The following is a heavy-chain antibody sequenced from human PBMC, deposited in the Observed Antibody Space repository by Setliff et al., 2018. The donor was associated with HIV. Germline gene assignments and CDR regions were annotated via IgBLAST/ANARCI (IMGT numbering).Heavy chain of an antibody. CDR1: GGSFSDYY. V-gene: IGHV4-34*01. CDR2: IDHRGRP. D-gene: IGHD6-19*01. CDR3: ARETIAVAGTTDY. Sequence: KSSETLSLTCGIYGGSFSDYYWSWIRQPPGKGLEWIGEIDHRGRPKYNPSLNSRVTMSVDKSRNQFSLKVSSVTAADTAVYYCARETIAVAGTTDYWGQGTLVTVSS. J-gene: IGHJ4*02.